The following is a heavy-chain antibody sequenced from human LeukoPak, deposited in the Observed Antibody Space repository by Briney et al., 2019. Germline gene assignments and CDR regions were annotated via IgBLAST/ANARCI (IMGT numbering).Heavy chain of an antibody. J-gene: IGHJ4*02. Sequence: QPGRSLRLSCAASGFPFTSYGIHWVRQAPGKGLEWVAFVSYDGSSQYYADSVKGRFTFSRDNSKNTLYLQMNSLRAEDTAVYYCAKDIVVEAANGGTFDYWGQGTLVTVSS. CDR2: VSYDGSSQ. D-gene: IGHD2-15*01. V-gene: IGHV3-30-3*01. CDR1: GFPFTSYG. CDR3: AKDIVVEAANGGTFDY.